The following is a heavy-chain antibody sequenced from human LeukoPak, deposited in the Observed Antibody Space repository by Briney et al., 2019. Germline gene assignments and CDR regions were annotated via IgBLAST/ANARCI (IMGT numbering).Heavy chain of an antibody. CDR2: IHSGGSA. Sequence: GGSLRLSCAASGFIVSSKYMSWVRQAPGNGLEWVSVIHSGGSAYYADSVKGRFTISRDNSKNTLYLQMNSLRAEDTAVYYCARIDYGDYYWGQGTLVTVSS. CDR3: ARIDYGDYY. D-gene: IGHD4-17*01. J-gene: IGHJ4*02. CDR1: GFIVSSKY. V-gene: IGHV3-66*01.